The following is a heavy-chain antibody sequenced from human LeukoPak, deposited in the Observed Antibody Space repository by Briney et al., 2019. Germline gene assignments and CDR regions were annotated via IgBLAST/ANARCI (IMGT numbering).Heavy chain of an antibody. D-gene: IGHD4-17*01. Sequence: SETLSLTCTVSGGSIGSYYWSWIRQPPGKGLEWIGYIYYSGSTKYNPSLKSRVTISVDTSKNQFSLKLSSVTAADTAVYYCARGGTTVTPGLLWFDPWGQGAIVTDPS. V-gene: IGHV4-59*01. CDR1: GGSIGSYY. CDR3: ARGGTTVTPGLLWFDP. J-gene: IGHJ5*02. CDR2: IYYSGST.